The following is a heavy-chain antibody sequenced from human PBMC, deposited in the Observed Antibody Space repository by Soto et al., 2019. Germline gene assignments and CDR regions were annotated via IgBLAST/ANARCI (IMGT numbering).Heavy chain of an antibody. V-gene: IGHV1-18*01. Sequence: QVQLVQSGAEVKKPGASVKVSCKASGYTFTSYGISWVRQAPGQGLEWMGWISAYNGNTNYAQKPQXXXTXXTDTYTSTAYMELRSLRSDDTAVYYCARDSPPVDYWGQGTLVTVSS. J-gene: IGHJ4*02. CDR3: ARDSPPVDY. CDR1: GYTFTSYG. CDR2: ISAYNGNT.